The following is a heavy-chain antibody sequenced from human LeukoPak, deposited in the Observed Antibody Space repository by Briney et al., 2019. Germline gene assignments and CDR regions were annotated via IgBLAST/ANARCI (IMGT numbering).Heavy chain of an antibody. D-gene: IGHD4-17*01. Sequence: GGSLRLSCAASGFTFSSNGMHWVRQAPGKGLEWVGIIWYDGSNKYYADSVKGRFTISRDNSKNTLYLQMNSLRVEDTAVYYCAKSWSGDQDFFDYWGQGTLVTVSS. CDR2: IWYDGSNK. CDR3: AKSWSGDQDFFDY. J-gene: IGHJ4*02. CDR1: GFTFSSNG. V-gene: IGHV3-33*06.